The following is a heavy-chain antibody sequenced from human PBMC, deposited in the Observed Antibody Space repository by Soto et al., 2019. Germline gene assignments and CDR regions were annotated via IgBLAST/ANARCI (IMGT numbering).Heavy chain of an antibody. CDR2: FDPEDGET. Sequence: ASVKVSCKVSGYTLTELSMHWVRQAPGKGLEWMGGFDPEDGETIYAQKFQGRVTMTEDTSADTAYMELSSLRSEDTAVHYCATAYDSGSYYEGFDIWGQGTMVTVSS. J-gene: IGHJ3*02. CDR3: ATAYDSGSYYEGFDI. CDR1: GYTLTELS. D-gene: IGHD1-26*01. V-gene: IGHV1-24*01.